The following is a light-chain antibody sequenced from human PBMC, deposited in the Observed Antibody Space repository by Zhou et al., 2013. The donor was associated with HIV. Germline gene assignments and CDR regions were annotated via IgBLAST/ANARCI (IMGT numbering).Light chain of an antibody. CDR1: QGIGSY. J-gene: IGKJ1*01. V-gene: IGKV1-9*01. Sequence: DFQLTQSPSFLSASVGDRVTISCRASQGIGSYLAWYQQKPGKAPKFLIYPASTLQSGVPSRFSGSGSGTEFTLTISSLQPEDFATYYCLQHHSYPRTFGQGTKVEIK. CDR3: LQHHSYPRT. CDR2: PAS.